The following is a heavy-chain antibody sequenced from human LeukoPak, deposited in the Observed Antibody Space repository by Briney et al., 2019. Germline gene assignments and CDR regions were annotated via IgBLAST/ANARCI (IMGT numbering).Heavy chain of an antibody. V-gene: IGHV1-18*01. J-gene: IGHJ3*02. D-gene: IGHD3-22*01. Sequence: ASVKVSCKTSGYTYSSYGIGWVRQAPGQRPEYVGWITPYNANTNLAQKFQGGVTMTADTSTSTVYMELRSLRPDDTAVYYCAGLGDSSGYNDAFDIWGQGTMVTVSS. CDR3: AGLGDSSGYNDAFDI. CDR2: ITPYNANT. CDR1: GYTYSSYG.